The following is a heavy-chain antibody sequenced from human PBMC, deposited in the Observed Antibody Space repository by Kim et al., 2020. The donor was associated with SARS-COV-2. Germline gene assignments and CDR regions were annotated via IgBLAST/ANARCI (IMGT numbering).Heavy chain of an antibody. CDR2: ISGSGAET. Sequence: GGSLRLSCAVSGFTFSTYGMTWVRQAPGKGLEWVSSISGSGAETSYGHSVKGRFTISRDNSRNTVYLHMNSLRAEDTAVYYCAKGGVRGVIIADLDYWGQGTLVTVSP. CDR1: GFTFSTYG. CDR3: AKGGVRGVIIADLDY. J-gene: IGHJ4*02. D-gene: IGHD3-10*01. V-gene: IGHV3-23*01.